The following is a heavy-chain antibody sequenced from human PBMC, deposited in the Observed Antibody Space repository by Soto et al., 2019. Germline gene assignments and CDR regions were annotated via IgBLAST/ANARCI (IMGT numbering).Heavy chain of an antibody. CDR3: ARGSRIAAADTVYYYYDMDV. J-gene: IGHJ6*02. V-gene: IGHV1-2*04. D-gene: IGHD6-13*01. Sequence: QVKLVQSGAEVKKPGASVKVSCQASGYTFTGYYMHWVRQAPGQGLEWMGWINPNSGGTNYAQKFQGWVTMTRDTSINTAYMELSRLRSDDTAVYYCARGSRIAAADTVYYYYDMDVWGQETTVTVSS. CDR1: GYTFTGYY. CDR2: INPNSGGT.